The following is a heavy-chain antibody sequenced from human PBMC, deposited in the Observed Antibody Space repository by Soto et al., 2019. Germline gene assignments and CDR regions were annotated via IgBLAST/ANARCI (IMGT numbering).Heavy chain of an antibody. J-gene: IGHJ5*02. Sequence: AASVKVSCKASGGTFSSYAISWVRQAPGQGLEWMGGIIPIFGTANYAQKFQGRVTITADKYTSTAYMELSSLRYEETAVYYCARDASSGSRIKKNWFDPCGQRTLLALCS. D-gene: IGHD3-22*01. CDR3: ARDASSGSRIKKNWFDP. CDR1: GGTFSSYA. V-gene: IGHV1-69*06. CDR2: IIPIFGTA.